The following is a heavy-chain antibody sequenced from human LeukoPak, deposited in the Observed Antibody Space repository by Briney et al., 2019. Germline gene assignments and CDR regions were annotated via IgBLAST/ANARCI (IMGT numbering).Heavy chain of an antibody. J-gene: IGHJ5*02. CDR1: GGSISSNSYY. Sequence: KTSETLSLTCTVSGGSISSNSYYWGWIRQPPGKGLEWIGSIYYSGSTYYKSSLKSRVTISVDTSKNQFSLKLSSVTAADTAVYYCARNRYYYGSGSYGVPNWFDPWGQGTLVIVSS. D-gene: IGHD3-10*01. CDR3: ARNRYYYGSGSYGVPNWFDP. CDR2: IYYSGST. V-gene: IGHV4-39*01.